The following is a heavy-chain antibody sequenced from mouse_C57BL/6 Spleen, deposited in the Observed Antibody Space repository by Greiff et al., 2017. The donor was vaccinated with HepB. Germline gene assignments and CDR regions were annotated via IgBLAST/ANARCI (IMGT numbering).Heavy chain of an antibody. J-gene: IGHJ1*03. D-gene: IGHD1-1*01. V-gene: IGHV1-53*01. CDR2: INPSNGGT. CDR1: GYTFTSYW. CDR3: ARDGSPGSYWYFDV. Sequence: VQLQQSGTELVKPGASVKLSCKASGYTFTSYWMHWVKQRPGQGLEWIGNINPSNGGTNYNEKFKSKATLTVDKSSSTAYMQRSSLTSEDSAVYYCARDGSPGSYWYFDVGGTGTTVTVSS.